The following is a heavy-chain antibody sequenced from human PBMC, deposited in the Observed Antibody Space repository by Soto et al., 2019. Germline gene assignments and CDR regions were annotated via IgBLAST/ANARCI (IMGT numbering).Heavy chain of an antibody. CDR3: ARSGIPLIEIIDY. CDR2: INTRGETR. Sequence: GGSLRVSCAASGFTFSDYYMNWIRQAPGQGLEWLSFINTRGETRYIADSIRGRFTFSRDNARRSLYLQMNSLRAEDTAVYYCARSGIPLIEIIDYRGNGTRVTVS. V-gene: IGHV3-11*01. CDR1: GFTFSDYY. D-gene: IGHD1-1*01. J-gene: IGHJ4*01.